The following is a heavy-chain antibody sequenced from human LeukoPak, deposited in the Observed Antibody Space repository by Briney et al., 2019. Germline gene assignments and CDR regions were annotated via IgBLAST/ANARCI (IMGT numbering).Heavy chain of an antibody. D-gene: IGHD3-22*01. CDR1: GFTFSNAW. Sequence: GGSLRLSCAASGFTFSNAWMSWVRQAPGKGLEWIGRIKSKTDGGTTDYAAFVKGGFSISRDDSKNTLYLEMNGLKNEDTAVYYCTTDLGYYDTSGYPIWGQGTLVAVSS. J-gene: IGHJ3*02. V-gene: IGHV3-15*01. CDR2: IKSKTDGGTT. CDR3: TTDLGYYDTSGYPI.